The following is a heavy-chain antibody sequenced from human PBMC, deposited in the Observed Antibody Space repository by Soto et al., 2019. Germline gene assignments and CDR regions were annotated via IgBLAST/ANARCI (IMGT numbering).Heavy chain of an antibody. CDR2: IYYSGST. Sequence: QLQLQESGPGLVKPSETLSLTCTVSGGSISSSSYYWGWIRQPPGKGLEWIGSIYYSGSTYYNPSLKSRVTISVDTSKNQFSLKLSSVTAADTAVYYCARQREYCSGGSCYEDFDYWGQGTLVTVSS. CDR1: GGSISSSSYY. CDR3: ARQREYCSGGSCYEDFDY. V-gene: IGHV4-39*01. J-gene: IGHJ4*02. D-gene: IGHD2-15*01.